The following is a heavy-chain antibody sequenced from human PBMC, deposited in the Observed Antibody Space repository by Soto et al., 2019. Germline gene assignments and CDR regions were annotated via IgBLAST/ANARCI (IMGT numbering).Heavy chain of an antibody. CDR1: GGTFSSYT. J-gene: IGHJ4*02. CDR2: IIPILGIA. Sequence: QVQLVQSGAEVKKPGSSVKVSCKASGGTFSSYTISWVRQAPGQGLEWMGRIIPILGIANYAQKFQGRVTITADKSTSTAYMELSSLRSEYTAVYYCARDSQRDCSGGSCYIDYWGQGTLVTVSS. V-gene: IGHV1-69*08. CDR3: ARDSQRDCSGGSCYIDY. D-gene: IGHD2-15*01.